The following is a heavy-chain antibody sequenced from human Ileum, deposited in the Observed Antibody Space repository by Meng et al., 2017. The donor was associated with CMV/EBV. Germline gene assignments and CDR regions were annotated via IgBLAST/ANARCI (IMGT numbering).Heavy chain of an antibody. CDR3: GRGPRQADPSVGP. J-gene: IGHJ5*02. CDR1: NFSISSGYY. V-gene: IGHV4-38-2*02. Sequence: SETLSLTCTVSNFSISSGYYWGWIRQPPGKGLEFLASIYQTGTTFSNPSLKSRLSISVDTSKNQFSLTLASVTASDTAVYYCGRGPRQADPSVGPWGRGILVTGSS. D-gene: IGHD2-15*01. CDR2: IYQTGTT.